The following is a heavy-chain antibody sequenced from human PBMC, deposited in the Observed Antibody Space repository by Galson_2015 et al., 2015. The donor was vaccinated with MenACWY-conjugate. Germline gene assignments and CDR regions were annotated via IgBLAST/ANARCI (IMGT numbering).Heavy chain of an antibody. Sequence: SLRLSCAASGFTFNQYWMHWVRQAPGKGLVWVSRISPDGSVTNYADSVKGRFTLSRDNAKNTLYLQMNSLRGDDTAVYYCTRGNDDYGRFDPWGQGTLVTVSS. J-gene: IGHJ5*02. CDR2: ISPDGSVT. CDR3: TRGNDDYGRFDP. V-gene: IGHV3-74*01. CDR1: GFTFNQYW. D-gene: IGHD4-17*01.